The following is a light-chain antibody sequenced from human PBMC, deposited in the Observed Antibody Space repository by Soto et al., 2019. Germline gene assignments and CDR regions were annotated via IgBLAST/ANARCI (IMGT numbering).Light chain of an antibody. Sequence: QSALTQPASVSGYPGQSITISCTGTSSDVGSYNYVSWFQHHPGKTPKLMIYEVNNRSSGVSDRFFGSMSGNTDSLTISGLQAEDESDYYCSSYTSSSTSYVFGTGTKLTVL. V-gene: IGLV2-14*01. CDR3: SSYTSSSTSYV. J-gene: IGLJ1*01. CDR1: SSDVGSYNY. CDR2: EVN.